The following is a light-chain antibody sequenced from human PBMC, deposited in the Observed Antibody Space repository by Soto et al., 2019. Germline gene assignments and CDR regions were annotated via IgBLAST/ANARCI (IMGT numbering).Light chain of an antibody. Sequence: EIVLTQSPATLSLSPGERATLSCRASQSVSSYLAWYQQKPGQAPRLLIYDASNRATGFPARFSGSGSGTAFTLIISSLEPEDSAVYYYHHRTNCTPTTFGQGTKVEIK. J-gene: IGKJ1*01. V-gene: IGKV3-11*01. CDR3: HHRTNCTPTT. CDR1: QSVSSY. CDR2: DAS.